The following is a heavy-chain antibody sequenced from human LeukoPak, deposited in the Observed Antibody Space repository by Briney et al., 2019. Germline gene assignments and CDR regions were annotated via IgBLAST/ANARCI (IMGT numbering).Heavy chain of an antibody. V-gene: IGHV4-39*07. J-gene: IGHJ4*02. Sequence: SETLSLTCTVSGGSISSSSYYWGWIRQPPGKGLEWIGSIYHSGSTYYNPSLKSRVTISVDTSKNQFSLKLSSVTAADTAVYYCARDGVISTNPVDYWGQGTLVTVSS. D-gene: IGHD3-10*01. CDR3: ARDGVISTNPVDY. CDR1: GGSISSSSYY. CDR2: IYHSGST.